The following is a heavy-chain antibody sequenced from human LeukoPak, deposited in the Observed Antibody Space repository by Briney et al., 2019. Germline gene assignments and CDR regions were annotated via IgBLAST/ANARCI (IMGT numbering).Heavy chain of an antibody. CDR2: IIPMFNTA. CDR1: GGTFSNSG. D-gene: IGHD1-26*01. J-gene: IGHJ3*02. V-gene: IGHV1-69*05. CDR3: ARDRTVGAPPLSAFDI. Sequence: SVKVSCKASGGTFSNSGISWVRQAPGQGLEWMGGIIPMFNTANSAQRFQGRVIITTDESTSTAYMELSSLTSEDTAVYYCARDRTVGAPPLSAFDIWGQGTLVTVSS.